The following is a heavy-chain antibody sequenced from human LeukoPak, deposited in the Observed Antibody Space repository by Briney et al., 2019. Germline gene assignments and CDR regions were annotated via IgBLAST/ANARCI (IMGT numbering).Heavy chain of an antibody. J-gene: IGHJ4*02. CDR1: GGSISSYY. Sequence: PSETLSLTCTVSGGSISSYYWSWIRQPAGKGLEWIGRIYTSGSTNYNPSLKSRVTMSVDTSKNQFSLKLSSVTAADTAVYYCARGVDFWGGYYTEPYYFDYWGQGTLVTVSS. CDR2: IYTSGST. CDR3: ARGVDFWGGYYTEPYYFDY. D-gene: IGHD3-3*01. V-gene: IGHV4-4*07.